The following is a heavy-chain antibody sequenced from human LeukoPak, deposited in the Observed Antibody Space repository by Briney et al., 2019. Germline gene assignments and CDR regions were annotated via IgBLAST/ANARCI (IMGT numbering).Heavy chain of an antibody. D-gene: IGHD5-18*01. V-gene: IGHV3-21*01. Sequence: PGGSLRLSCAASGFTFSSYSMNWVRQAPGKGLEWVSSIGSSSLYTYYADSVKGRFTISRDSSKNTLYLQMNSLRAEDTAVYYCAKDYSYGSDYWGQGTLVTVSS. CDR2: IGSSSLYT. J-gene: IGHJ4*02. CDR1: GFTFSSYS. CDR3: AKDYSYGSDY.